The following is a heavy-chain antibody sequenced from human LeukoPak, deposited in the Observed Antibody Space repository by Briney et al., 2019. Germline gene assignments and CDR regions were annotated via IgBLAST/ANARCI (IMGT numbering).Heavy chain of an antibody. CDR1: GGSISSSSYY. CDR2: INHSGST. Sequence: PSETLSLTCTVSGGSISSSSYYWSWIRQPPGKGLEWIGEINHSGSTNYNPSLKSRATISVDKSKNQFSLKLSSVTAADTAVYYCARATFWSGYYDRKRFDPWGQGTLVTVSS. CDR3: ARATFWSGYYDRKRFDP. J-gene: IGHJ5*02. D-gene: IGHD3-3*01. V-gene: IGHV4-39*07.